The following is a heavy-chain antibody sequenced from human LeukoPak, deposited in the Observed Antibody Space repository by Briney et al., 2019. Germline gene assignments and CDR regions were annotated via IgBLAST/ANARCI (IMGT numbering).Heavy chain of an antibody. J-gene: IGHJ4*02. Sequence: PGRSLRLSCAASGFTFSSYGMHWVRQAPGKGLEWVAVIWYDGSNKYYADSVKGRFTISRDNSKNTLYLQMNSLRAEDTAVYYCAKGLTGGYSYGYGIDYWGQGTLVTVSS. CDR2: IWYDGSNK. CDR1: GFTFSSYG. CDR3: AKGLTGGYSYGYGIDY. V-gene: IGHV3-33*06. D-gene: IGHD5-18*01.